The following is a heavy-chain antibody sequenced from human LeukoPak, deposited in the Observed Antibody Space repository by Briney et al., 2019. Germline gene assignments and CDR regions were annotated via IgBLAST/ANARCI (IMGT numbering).Heavy chain of an antibody. Sequence: PSETLSLTCTVSGGSISSSSYYWGWIRQPPGKGLEWIGSIYYSGSTYYNPSLKSRVTISVDTSKNQFSLKLSSVTAADTAVYYCARLNWPIENWFDPWGQGTLVTVSS. V-gene: IGHV4-39*07. CDR1: GGSISSSSYY. J-gene: IGHJ5*02. CDR2: IYYSGST. CDR3: ARLNWPIENWFDP. D-gene: IGHD2-8*02.